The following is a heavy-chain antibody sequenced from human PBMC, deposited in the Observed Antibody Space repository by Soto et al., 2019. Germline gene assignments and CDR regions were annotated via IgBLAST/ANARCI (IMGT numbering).Heavy chain of an antibody. V-gene: IGHV3-30*03. Sequence: PGGALRLSCAASGFTFSSYGMHWVRQAPCKGLEWVAVISYDGSNKYYADSVKGRFTISRDNSKNTLYLQMNSLRDEDTAVYYCARAMDAAMASKDNWFDPWGQGTLVTVSS. CDR3: ARAMDAAMASKDNWFDP. CDR2: ISYDGSNK. J-gene: IGHJ5*02. CDR1: GFTFSSYG. D-gene: IGHD5-18*01.